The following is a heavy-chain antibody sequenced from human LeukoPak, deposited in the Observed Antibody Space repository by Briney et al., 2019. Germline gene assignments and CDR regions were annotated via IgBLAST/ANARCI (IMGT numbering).Heavy chain of an antibody. Sequence: ASVKVSCKASGGTFSSYAISWVRQAPGQGLEWMGWISAYNGNTNYAQKLQGRVTMTTDTSTSTAYMELRSLRSDDTAVYYCFIYDSSGYYYVDYWGQGTLVTVSS. CDR3: FIYDSSGYYYVDY. CDR1: GGTFSSYA. V-gene: IGHV1-18*01. CDR2: ISAYNGNT. D-gene: IGHD3-22*01. J-gene: IGHJ4*02.